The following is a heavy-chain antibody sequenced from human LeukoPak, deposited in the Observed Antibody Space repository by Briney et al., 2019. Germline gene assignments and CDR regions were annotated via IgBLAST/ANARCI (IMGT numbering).Heavy chain of an antibody. CDR3: VRDRLPPLGAFDI. V-gene: IGHV3-66*01. Sequence: GGSLRLSCAASGFTVSSNFMSWVRQAPGKGLEWVSVIYSGGNTYYADYVKGRFTISRDNSKNTLYLQMNSLRAEDTAVYHCVRDRLPPLGAFDIWGQGTMVTVSS. CDR2: IYSGGNT. CDR1: GFTVSSNF. D-gene: IGHD3-16*01. J-gene: IGHJ3*02.